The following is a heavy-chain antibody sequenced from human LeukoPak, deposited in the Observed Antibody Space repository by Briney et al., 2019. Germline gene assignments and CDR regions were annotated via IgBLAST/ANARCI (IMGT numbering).Heavy chain of an antibody. J-gene: IGHJ4*02. D-gene: IGHD3-3*01. CDR3: ARGVLESYFDY. Sequence: RGSLRLSCAASGFTFSSYWMSWVRRAPGKGLEWVANIKQDGSEKYYVDSVKGRFTISRDNAKNSLYLQMNSLRAEDTAVYYCARGVLESYFDYWGQGTLVTVSS. CDR1: GFTFSSYW. V-gene: IGHV3-7*01. CDR2: IKQDGSEK.